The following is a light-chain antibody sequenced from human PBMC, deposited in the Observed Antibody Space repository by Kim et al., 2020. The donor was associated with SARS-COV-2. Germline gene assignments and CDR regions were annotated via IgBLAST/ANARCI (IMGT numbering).Light chain of an antibody. CDR1: ESVNSAY. Sequence: EIVLTQSPGTLSLSPGERATLSCRASESVNSAYLAWFQQKPGQAPRLLIYGASSRATGIPDRVSGSGSGTDFTLTISRLEPEDFAVYYCHQYGSSPSTFGGGTKVDIK. CDR3: HQYGSSPST. CDR2: GAS. J-gene: IGKJ4*01. V-gene: IGKV3-20*01.